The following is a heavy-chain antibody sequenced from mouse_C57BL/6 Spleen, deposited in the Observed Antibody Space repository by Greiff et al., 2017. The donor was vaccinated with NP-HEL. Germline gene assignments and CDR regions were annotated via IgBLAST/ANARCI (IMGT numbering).Heavy chain of an antibody. CDR2: INPNNGGT. CDR3: ATPYYGSSYPFAY. CDR1: GYTFTDYN. V-gene: IGHV1-18*01. J-gene: IGHJ3*01. Sequence: VQLQQSGPELVKPGASVKIPCKASGYTFTDYNMDWVKQSHGKSLEWIGDINPNNGGTIYNQKFKGKATLTVDKSSSTAYMELRSLTSEDTAVYYCATPYYGSSYPFAYWGQGTLVTVSA. D-gene: IGHD1-1*01.